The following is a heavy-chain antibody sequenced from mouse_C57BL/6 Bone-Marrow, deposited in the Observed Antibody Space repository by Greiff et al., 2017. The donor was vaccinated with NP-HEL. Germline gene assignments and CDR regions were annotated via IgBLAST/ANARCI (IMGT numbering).Heavy chain of an antibody. CDR3: ARGYRGLYCYAMEY. D-gene: IGHD2-12*01. CDR2: ISSGSSTI. CDR1: GFTFSDHG. J-gene: IGHJ4*01. Sequence: EVHPVESGGGLVKPGGSLKLSRAGSGFTFSDHGMHRVRQAPEKGLEWVAYISSGSSTIYYADTVKGRFTISRDKAKNTLFLQMTSLRSEETAMYYCARGYRGLYCYAMEYWGQGTSVPVSS. V-gene: IGHV5-17*01.